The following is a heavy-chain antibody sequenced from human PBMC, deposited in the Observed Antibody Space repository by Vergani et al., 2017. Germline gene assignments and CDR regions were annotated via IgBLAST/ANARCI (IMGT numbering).Heavy chain of an antibody. V-gene: IGHV1-2*02. CDR1: GYTFTDYF. J-gene: IGHJ4*02. CDR3: ARVGTSSNRDYFDY. CDR2: INPNSGGT. D-gene: IGHD2-2*01. Sequence: QVQLVQSGAAVKKPGASAKVSCTASGYTFTDYFMHWVRQAPGQGLEWMGWINPNSGGTNYAQKFQGRVTMTRDTSISTAYMELSNLRSDDTAVYYCARVGTSSNRDYFDYWGQGTLVTVSS.